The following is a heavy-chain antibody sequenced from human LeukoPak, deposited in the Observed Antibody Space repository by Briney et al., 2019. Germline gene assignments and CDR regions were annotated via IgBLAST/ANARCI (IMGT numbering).Heavy chain of an antibody. Sequence: SETLSLTCTVSGDSISSYYWSWIRQPPGKGLEWIGYIYYSGSTNYNPSLKSRVTISVDTSKNQFPLKLSSVTAADTAVYYCARHYGYYDFWSGYNWFDPWGQGTLVTVSS. J-gene: IGHJ5*02. CDR3: ARHYGYYDFWSGYNWFDP. CDR1: GDSISSYY. CDR2: IYYSGST. D-gene: IGHD3-3*01. V-gene: IGHV4-59*08.